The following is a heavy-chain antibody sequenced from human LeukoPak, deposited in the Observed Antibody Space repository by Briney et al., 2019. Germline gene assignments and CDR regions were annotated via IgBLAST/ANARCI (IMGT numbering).Heavy chain of an antibody. V-gene: IGHV3-9*01. Sequence: GGSLRLSCAASGFTFDDYGMHWVRQAPGKGLEWVSSINWNSGTVGYADSVKGRFTISRDNAKNTLYLQMNSLRAEDTAVYYCARGLPAGDWPYYYGMDVWGQGTTVAVSS. D-gene: IGHD3-9*01. J-gene: IGHJ6*02. CDR1: GFTFDDYG. CDR3: ARGLPAGDWPYYYGMDV. CDR2: INWNSGTV.